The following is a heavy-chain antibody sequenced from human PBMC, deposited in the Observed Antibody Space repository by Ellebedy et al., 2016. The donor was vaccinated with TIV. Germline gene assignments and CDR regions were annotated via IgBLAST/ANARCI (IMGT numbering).Heavy chain of an antibody. CDR3: AREPGQIVGATEGAGDY. J-gene: IGHJ4*02. Sequence: AASVKVSCQASGYTFTSYYMHWVRQASGQGLEWMGIINPSGGSTSYAQKFQGRVTMTRDTSTSTVYMELSSLRSEDTAVYYCAREPGQIVGATEGAGDYWGQGTLVTVSS. V-gene: IGHV1-46*01. CDR2: INPSGGST. CDR1: GYTFTSYY. D-gene: IGHD1-26*01.